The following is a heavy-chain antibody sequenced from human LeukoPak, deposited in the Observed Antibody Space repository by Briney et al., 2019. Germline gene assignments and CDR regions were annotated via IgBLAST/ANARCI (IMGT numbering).Heavy chain of an antibody. Sequence: GGSLRLSCAAAGFTFKNYGMHWVRKAPGKGLEWVAVISYDGNIKYYADSVKGRFTISRDNSKNTLYLQMDTLRAEDSAVYYCAKVYFDILTGYYRGPNFDYWGQGTLVTVSS. CDR3: AKVYFDILTGYYRGPNFDY. D-gene: IGHD3-9*01. CDR2: ISYDGNIK. CDR1: GFTFKNYG. V-gene: IGHV3-30*18. J-gene: IGHJ4*02.